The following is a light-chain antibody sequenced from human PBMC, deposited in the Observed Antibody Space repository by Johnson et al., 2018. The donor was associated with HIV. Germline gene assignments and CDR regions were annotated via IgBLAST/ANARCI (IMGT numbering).Light chain of an antibody. Sequence: QSILTQPPSVSAAPGQKVTISCSGSSSNIEKNHVSWYQQFPGTAPKLLIYDNNKRPSGIPDRFSGSKSGTSATLGITGLQTGDEADYYCGTWDTSLRVGFFGTGTKVTVL. CDR2: DNN. V-gene: IGLV1-51*01. CDR3: GTWDTSLRVGF. CDR1: SSNIEKNH. J-gene: IGLJ1*01.